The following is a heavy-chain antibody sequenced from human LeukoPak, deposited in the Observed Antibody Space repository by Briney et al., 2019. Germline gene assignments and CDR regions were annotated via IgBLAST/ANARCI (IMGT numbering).Heavy chain of an antibody. V-gene: IGHV4-59*08. CDR2: IYYSGST. CDR3: ARRYCSNGSCYYFDY. Sequence: SETLSLTCTVSGGSISSYYWSWIRQPPGKGLEWIGYIYYSGSTNYNPSLKSRGTISVDTSKNQFSLKLSSVTAADTAVYYCARRYCSNGSCYYFDYWGQGTLVTVSS. D-gene: IGHD2-15*01. J-gene: IGHJ4*02. CDR1: GGSISSYY.